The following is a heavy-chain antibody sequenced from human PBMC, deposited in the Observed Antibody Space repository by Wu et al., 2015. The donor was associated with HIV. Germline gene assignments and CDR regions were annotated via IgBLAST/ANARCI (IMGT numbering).Heavy chain of an antibody. CDR3: ARDGVQYFDWLLSYPTYGMDV. J-gene: IGHJ6*02. D-gene: IGHD3-9*01. CDR1: RDTFKRFA. Sequence: QVQLVQSGAEIKKPGSSVKVSCKASRDTFKRFAITWVRQAPGQGLECMGKITPVLGSTVYTQKFRDRVTITADESTSTSYMELSSLTSEDTAVYYCARDGVQYFDWLLSYPTYGMDVWGQGTTVSVSS. V-gene: IGHV1-69*11. CDR2: ITPVLGST.